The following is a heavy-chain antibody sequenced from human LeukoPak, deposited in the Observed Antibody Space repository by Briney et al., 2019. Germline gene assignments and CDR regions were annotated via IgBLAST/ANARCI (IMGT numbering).Heavy chain of an antibody. J-gene: IGHJ4*02. CDR2: ITGSGGRT. Sequence: GGSLRLSCAASGFTFSSYAMNWVRQAPGKGLEWVSAITGSGGRTYYADSVKGRFTISRDNSKNTLYLQMNSLRAEDTAIYYCAKEYTGTFSPFPSYPDNWGQGTLVTVSS. D-gene: IGHD1-26*01. CDR1: GFTFSSYA. CDR3: AKEYTGTFSPFPSYPDN. V-gene: IGHV3-23*01.